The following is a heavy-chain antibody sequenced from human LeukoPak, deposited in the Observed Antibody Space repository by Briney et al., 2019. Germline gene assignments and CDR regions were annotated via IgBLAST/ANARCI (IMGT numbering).Heavy chain of an antibody. D-gene: IGHD2/OR15-2a*01. V-gene: IGHV3-23*01. J-gene: IGHJ3*02. CDR1: GFTFSSYA. Sequence: GGSLRLSCAASGFTFSSYAMHWVRQAPGKGLEWVSAISGSGGSTYYADSVKGRFTISRDNSKNTLYLQMNSLRAEDTAVYYCAKDNRATGRAFDIWGQGTMVTVSS. CDR2: ISGSGGST. CDR3: AKDNRATGRAFDI.